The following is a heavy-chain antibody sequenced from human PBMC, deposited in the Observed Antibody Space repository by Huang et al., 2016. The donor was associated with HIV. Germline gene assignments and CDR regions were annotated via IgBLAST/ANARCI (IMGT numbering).Heavy chain of an antibody. CDR1: GGSMRSYY. CDR2: IYYSGST. Sequence: QVQLQESGPGLVKPSETLSLTCTVSGGSMRSYYWSWNRQPPGKGLEWIGYIYYSGSTNYTPALRSRVTISVDTSKNQFSLRLSSVTAADTAVYYCASASIAARRWFDPWGQGSLVTVSS. CDR3: ASASIAARRWFDP. D-gene: IGHD6-6*01. J-gene: IGHJ5*02. V-gene: IGHV4-59*01.